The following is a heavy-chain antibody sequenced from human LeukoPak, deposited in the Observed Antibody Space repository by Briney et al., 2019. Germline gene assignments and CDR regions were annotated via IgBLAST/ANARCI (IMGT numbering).Heavy chain of an antibody. V-gene: IGHV3-13*01. Sequence: GGSLRLSCAASGFTFSSYDMHWVRQATGEGLEWVSAIGTAGDTYYPGSVKGRFTISRENAKNSLYLQMNSLRAGDTAVYYCARADSSGWYDYWGQGTLVTVSS. CDR2: IGTAGDT. J-gene: IGHJ4*02. CDR3: ARADSSGWYDY. CDR1: GFTFSSYD. D-gene: IGHD6-19*01.